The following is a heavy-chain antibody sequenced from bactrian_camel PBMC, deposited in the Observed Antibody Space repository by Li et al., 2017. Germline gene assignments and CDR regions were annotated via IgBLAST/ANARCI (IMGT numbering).Heavy chain of an antibody. J-gene: IGHJ4*01. CDR2: INKDGST. Sequence: VQLVESGGGLVQPGGSLRLSCTTSGFSLTTPVMSWVRQAPGKGLEWVSAINKDGSTYYSKSVKGRFAISRDNAKNALYLQMDSLEIEDTAMYYCAKTPGSWWDYWGQGTQVTVS. CDR1: GFSLTTPV. D-gene: IGHD7*01. CDR3: AKTPGSWWDY. V-gene: IGHV3S40*01.